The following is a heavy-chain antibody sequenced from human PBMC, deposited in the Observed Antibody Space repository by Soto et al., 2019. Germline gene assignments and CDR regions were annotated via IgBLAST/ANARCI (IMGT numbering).Heavy chain of an antibody. J-gene: IGHJ4*01. Sequence: EVHLVESGGGLVKPGGSLRLSCAASGFTFSNAWINWVRQAPGKGLEWVGRVKSKNDGGTTDFAAPAKGRFDISRDDSKNMVYLEMNSLQTDDTAIYYCTTDSYITSIIVRFDYWGHGTLVTVSS. V-gene: IGHV3-15*07. CDR2: VKSKNDGGTT. D-gene: IGHD3-22*01. CDR3: TTDSYITSIIVRFDY. CDR1: GFTFSNAW.